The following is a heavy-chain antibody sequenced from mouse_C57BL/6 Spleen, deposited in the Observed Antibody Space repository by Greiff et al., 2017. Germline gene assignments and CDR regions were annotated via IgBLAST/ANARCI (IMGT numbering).Heavy chain of an antibody. J-gene: IGHJ2*01. V-gene: IGHV3-6*01. Sequence: EVKLMESGPGLVKPSQSLSLTCSVTGYSITSGYYWNWIRQFPGNKLEWMGYISYDGSNNYNPSLKNRISITRDTSKNQFFLKLNSVTTEDTATYYCARDPGTRLDYWGQGTTLTVSS. CDR2: ISYDGSN. D-gene: IGHD4-1*01. CDR3: ARDPGTRLDY. CDR1: GYSITSGYY.